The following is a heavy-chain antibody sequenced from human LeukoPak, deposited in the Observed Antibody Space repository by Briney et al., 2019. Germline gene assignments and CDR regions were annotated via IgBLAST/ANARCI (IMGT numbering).Heavy chain of an antibody. CDR2: ISTNSGNR. D-gene: IGHD4-23*01. CDR3: AKDAIYGDSGGTDY. Sequence: PGGSLRLSCAASGFTLSSYGMSWVRQAPGKGLEWVSAISTNSGNRFYADSVKGRFTISRDNSKNTLYLQMNSLRAEDTAVYYCAKDAIYGDSGGTDYWGQGTLVTVSS. V-gene: IGHV3-23*01. CDR1: GFTLSSYG. J-gene: IGHJ4*02.